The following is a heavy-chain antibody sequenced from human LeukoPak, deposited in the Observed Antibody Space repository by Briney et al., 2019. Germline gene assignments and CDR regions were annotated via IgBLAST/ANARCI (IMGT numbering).Heavy chain of an antibody. Sequence: GGSLRLSCAASGFTFSSYGMHWVRQAPGKGLEWVAVIWYDGSKEYYADSVKGRFTISKDDSKNTLYLQMNSLRAEDTAVYYCAREYYYGSGSYLDYWGQGTLVTVSS. J-gene: IGHJ4*02. CDR3: AREYYYGSGSYLDY. CDR2: IWYDGSKE. D-gene: IGHD3-10*01. CDR1: GFTFSSYG. V-gene: IGHV3-33*01.